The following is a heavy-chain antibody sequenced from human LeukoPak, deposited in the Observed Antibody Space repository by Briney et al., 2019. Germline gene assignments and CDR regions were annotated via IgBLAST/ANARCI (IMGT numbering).Heavy chain of an antibody. CDR2: IYSGGST. CDR3: AREKQLGPLDY. D-gene: IGHD6-13*01. V-gene: IGHV3-53*01. J-gene: IGHJ4*02. Sequence: GGSLRLSCAAYGFTVSSNYMSWVRQAPGKGLEWVSVIYSGGSTYYADSVKGRFTISRDNSKNTLYLQMNSLRAEDTAVYYCAREKQLGPLDYWGQGTLVTVSS. CDR1: GFTVSSNY.